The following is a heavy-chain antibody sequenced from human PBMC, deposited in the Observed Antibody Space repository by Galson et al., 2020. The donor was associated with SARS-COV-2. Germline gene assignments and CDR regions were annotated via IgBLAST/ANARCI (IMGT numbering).Heavy chain of an antibody. V-gene: IGHV3-7*02. J-gene: IGHJ4*02. CDR1: GFTFSSYW. CDR2: IKQDGSET. Sequence: GGFLRLSCEASGFTFSSYWMSWVRQAPGKGLEWLANIKQDGSETYYVDSVRGRFTISRDNAKNSVFLQMSRLRVEDTAVYYCAKTISATPGDYWGQGTLVTVSS. D-gene: IGHD2-15*01. CDR3: AKTISATPGDY.